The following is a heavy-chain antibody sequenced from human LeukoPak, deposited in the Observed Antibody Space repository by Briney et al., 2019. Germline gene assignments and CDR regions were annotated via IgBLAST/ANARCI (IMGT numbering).Heavy chain of an antibody. Sequence: SGTLSLTCTVSGGSISSYYWSWIRQPPGKGLEWIGYIYYSGSTNYNPSLKSRVTISVDTSKNQFSLKLSSVTAADTAVYYSARDVWGCSDYWGQGTLVTVSS. CDR2: IYYSGST. CDR3: ARDVWGCSDY. V-gene: IGHV4-59*01. D-gene: IGHD7-27*01. J-gene: IGHJ4*02. CDR1: GGSISSYY.